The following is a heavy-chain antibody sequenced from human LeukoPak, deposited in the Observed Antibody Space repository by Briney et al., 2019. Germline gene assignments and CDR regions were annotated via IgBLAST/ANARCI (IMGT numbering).Heavy chain of an antibody. CDR3: ARRPLSQAVAGTTNY. CDR2: IKQDGSEK. CDR1: GFTFSSYW. D-gene: IGHD6-19*01. Sequence: GGSLRLSCAASGFTFSSYWMNWVRQAPGKGLEWVANIKQDGSEKYYVDSVKGRFTISRDNAKNSLYLQMNSLRAEDTAVYYCARRPLSQAVAGTTNYWGQGTLVTVSS. J-gene: IGHJ4*02. V-gene: IGHV3-7*03.